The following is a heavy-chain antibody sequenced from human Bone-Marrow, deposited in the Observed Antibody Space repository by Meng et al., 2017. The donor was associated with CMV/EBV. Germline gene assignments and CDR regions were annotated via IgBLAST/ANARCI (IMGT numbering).Heavy chain of an antibody. CDR1: GFTFSSYS. V-gene: IGHV3-9*01. Sequence: GGSLRLSCAASGFTFSSYSMNWVRQAPGKGLEWVSGISWNSGSVGYADSVTGRFTISRDNAKKSLYLQLRSLRVEDTVLYYCAKDSGPHYDQLIRALNGMDVWGQGTTVTVSS. D-gene: IGHD3-3*01. J-gene: IGHJ6*02. CDR2: ISWNSGSV. CDR3: AKDSGPHYDQLIRALNGMDV.